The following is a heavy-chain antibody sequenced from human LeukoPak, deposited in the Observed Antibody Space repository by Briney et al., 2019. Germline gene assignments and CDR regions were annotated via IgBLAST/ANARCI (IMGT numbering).Heavy chain of an antibody. J-gene: IGHJ1*01. Sequence: ASVKVSCKASGYTFTSYGISWVRQAPGQGLEWMGWISAYNGNTNYAQKLQGRVTMTTDTSTSTAYMELRSLRSDDTAVYYCAVYCGGDCYKYFQHWGQGTLVTVSP. CDR1: GYTFTSYG. CDR3: AVYCGGDCYKYFQH. CDR2: ISAYNGNT. D-gene: IGHD2-21*02. V-gene: IGHV1-18*01.